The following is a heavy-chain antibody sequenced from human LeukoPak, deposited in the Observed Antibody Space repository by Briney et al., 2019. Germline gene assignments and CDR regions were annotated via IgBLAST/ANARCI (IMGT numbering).Heavy chain of an antibody. D-gene: IGHD4-17*01. CDR2: ISSGGGTI. Sequence: GGSLRLSXAASGFTLSSYEMNWVRQAPGKGLEWVSYISSGGGTIYYADSVKGRFTISRDNAKNSLYLQMNSLRADDTAVYYCAREEYGDSYPYWGQGTLVTVSS. J-gene: IGHJ4*02. V-gene: IGHV3-48*03. CDR1: GFTLSSYE. CDR3: AREEYGDSYPY.